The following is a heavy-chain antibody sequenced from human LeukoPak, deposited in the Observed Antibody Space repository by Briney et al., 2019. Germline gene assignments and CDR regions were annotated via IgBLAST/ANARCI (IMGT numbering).Heavy chain of an antibody. CDR1: GFTLDNFY. CDR3: PRARPGLVFKYFVY. J-gene: IGHJ4*01. Sequence: GGSLRLSCTASGFTLDNFYMSWVRQAPGKGLEWVANIDEAGKDRYYADSVKGRFTISRDNTKNSLHLDMTFLRAEDPATYLCPRARPGLVFKYFVYWGRGGLIRVSS. V-gene: IGHV3-7*01. CDR2: IDEAGKDR. D-gene: IGHD6-6*01.